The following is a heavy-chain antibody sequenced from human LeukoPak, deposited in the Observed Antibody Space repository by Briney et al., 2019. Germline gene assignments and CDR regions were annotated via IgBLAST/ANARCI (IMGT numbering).Heavy chain of an antibody. V-gene: IGHV3-21*01. CDR1: GFTFSSYS. Sequence: GGSLRLSCAASGFTFSSYSMNWVRQAPGKGLEWVSSISSSSSYIYYADSVKGPFTISRDNAKNSLYLQMNSLRAEDTAVYYCARGGVKTKSPFDYWGQGTLVTVSS. CDR2: ISSSSSYI. CDR3: ARGGVKTKSPFDY. J-gene: IGHJ4*02.